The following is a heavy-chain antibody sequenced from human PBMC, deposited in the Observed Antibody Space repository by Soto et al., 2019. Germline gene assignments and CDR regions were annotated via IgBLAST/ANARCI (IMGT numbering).Heavy chain of an antibody. V-gene: IGHV4-59*01. J-gene: IGHJ4*02. CDR2: IYYSGST. CDR3: ARDYYGSGSPPLGY. D-gene: IGHD3-10*01. CDR1: GGSISSYY. Sequence: SETLSLTCTVSGGSISSYYWSWIRQLPGKGLEWIGYIYYSGSTNYNPSLKSRVTISVDTSKNQFSLKLSSVTAADTAVYYCARDYYGSGSPPLGYWGQGTLVTVSS.